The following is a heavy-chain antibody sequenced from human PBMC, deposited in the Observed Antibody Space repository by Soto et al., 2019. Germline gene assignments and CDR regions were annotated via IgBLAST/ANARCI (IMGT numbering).Heavy chain of an antibody. CDR1: GFTFSSYG. J-gene: IGHJ5*02. D-gene: IGHD6-13*01. CDR3: TRDASRDSSARGWFDP. Sequence: LRLSCAASGFTFSSYGMHWVRQAPGKGLEWVAVIWYDGSNKYYADSVKGRFTISRDNSKNTLYLQMNSLRAEDTAVYYCTRDASRDSSARGWFDPWGPGTLVTVSS. V-gene: IGHV3-33*01. CDR2: IWYDGSNK.